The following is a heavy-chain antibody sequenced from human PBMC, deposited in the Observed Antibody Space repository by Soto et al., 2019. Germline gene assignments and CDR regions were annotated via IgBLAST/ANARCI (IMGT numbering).Heavy chain of an antibody. CDR1: GGSISSGDYY. Sequence: QVQLQESGPGLVKPSQTLSLTCTVSGGSISSGDYYWSWIRQPPGKGLEWIGYIYYSGSTYYNPSLTSRVTIAVDTSKKQFSLKLSSVTAADTAVYYCARDRLEGVGDYYYYGMDVWGQGTTVTVSS. V-gene: IGHV4-30-4*01. CDR2: IYYSGST. J-gene: IGHJ6*02. D-gene: IGHD3-10*01. CDR3: ARDRLEGVGDYYYYGMDV.